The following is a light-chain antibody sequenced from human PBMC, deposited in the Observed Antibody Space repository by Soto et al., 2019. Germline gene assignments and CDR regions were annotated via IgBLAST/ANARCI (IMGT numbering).Light chain of an antibody. J-gene: IGKJ4*01. V-gene: IGKV3-20*01. CDR2: GAS. CDR1: QSVSSH. Sequence: EIVLTQSPATLSFSPGERATLSCRASQSVSSHLARYQQRPGQAPRLLIYGASSRATGIPDRFSGSGSGTDFTLTISRLEPEDFALYYCQQYGNSPPLTFGGGTKVDIK. CDR3: QQYGNSPPLT.